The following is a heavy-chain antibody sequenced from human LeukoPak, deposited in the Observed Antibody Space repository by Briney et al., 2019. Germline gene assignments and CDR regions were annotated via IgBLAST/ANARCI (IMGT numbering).Heavy chain of an antibody. V-gene: IGHV3-7*01. D-gene: IGHD1-26*01. CDR3: ARGGRGWFDP. CDR2: INQDGRHR. J-gene: IGHJ5*02. CDR1: GFAFSTYW. Sequence: GGSLRLSCVASGFAFSTYWMTWVRQAPGKGLEWVANINQDGRHRYFVNSVEGRFSISRDNAKNSLCLQIDSLRADDTAVYYCARGGRGWFDPWGQGTLVTVSS.